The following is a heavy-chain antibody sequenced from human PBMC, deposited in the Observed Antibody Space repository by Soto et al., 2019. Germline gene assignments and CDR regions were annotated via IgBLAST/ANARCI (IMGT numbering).Heavy chain of an antibody. Sequence: QVQLVESGGGVVQPGRSLRLSCAASGFTFSSYGMHWVRQAPGKGLEWVAVIWYDGSNKYYADSVKGRFTISRDNSKNTLYLQMNSLRAGDTAVYYCARPWFGELLPDYWGQGTLVTVSS. D-gene: IGHD3-10*01. CDR1: GFTFSSYG. CDR2: IWYDGSNK. CDR3: ARPWFGELLPDY. J-gene: IGHJ4*02. V-gene: IGHV3-33*01.